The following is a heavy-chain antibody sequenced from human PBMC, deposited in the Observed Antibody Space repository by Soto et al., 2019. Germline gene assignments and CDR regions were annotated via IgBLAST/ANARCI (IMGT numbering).Heavy chain of an antibody. CDR3: ARGGGFGDQYLDAFDI. D-gene: IGHD3-10*01. CDR2: IGTAGHA. CDR1: GFTLSSYD. V-gene: IGHV3-13*01. Sequence: EVQLVESGGGLRQDGGSLRLSCAASGFTLSSYDMHWVRQATGKGLEWVSVIGTAGHAYYAGSVKGRFTTTRENAKNSLYLQMNSLRDGDTAVYYCARGGGFGDQYLDAFDIWGQGTMVTVSS. J-gene: IGHJ3*02.